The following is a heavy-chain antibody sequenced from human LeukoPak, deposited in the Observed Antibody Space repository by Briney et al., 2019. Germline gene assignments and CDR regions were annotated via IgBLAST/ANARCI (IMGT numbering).Heavy chain of an antibody. CDR1: GGSISGQY. D-gene: IGHD3-10*01. V-gene: IGHV4-59*08. CDR3: ARHPSYSGSGPYFDS. Sequence: SETLSFTCTVSGGSISGQYWSWTRQPPGKGLEWIAYIYYTGISDYNPSLKSRATISLDTSKNQFSLRLTSVTAADTAVYYCARHPSYSGSGPYFDSWGQGTLVTVSS. J-gene: IGHJ4*02. CDR2: IYYTGIS.